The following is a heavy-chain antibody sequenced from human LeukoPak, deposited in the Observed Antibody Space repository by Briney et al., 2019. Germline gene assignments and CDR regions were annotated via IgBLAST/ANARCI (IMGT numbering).Heavy chain of an antibody. V-gene: IGHV3-48*04. CDR2: ISSSGNII. D-gene: IGHD5-18*01. Sequence: PGGSLRLSCAASGFTFSSYSMNWVRQAPGKGLEWVSYISSSGNIIDYADSVKGRFTISRDNAKNSLYLQMVSLRAEDTAVYYCARLRGYSYGYGDYWGQGTLVTVSS. J-gene: IGHJ4*02. CDR1: GFTFSSYS. CDR3: ARLRGYSYGYGDY.